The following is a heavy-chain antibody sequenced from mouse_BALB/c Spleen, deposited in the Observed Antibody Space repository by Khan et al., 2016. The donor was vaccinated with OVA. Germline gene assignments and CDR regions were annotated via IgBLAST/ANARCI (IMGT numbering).Heavy chain of an antibody. CDR1: GYTFSSYY. V-gene: IGHV1-53*01. CDR2: INPSNGGS. CDR3: RRSGYGSFAY. Sequence: QVQLQQSGAELVKPGASVKLSCTASGYTFSSYYMYWVQESPGQGLEWIGKINPSNGGSNFNEKFKSKATLTVDKSSSTAYMQLSSLTSEDSAVYYCRRSGYGSFAYWGQGTLVTVSA. J-gene: IGHJ3*01. D-gene: IGHD2-2*01.